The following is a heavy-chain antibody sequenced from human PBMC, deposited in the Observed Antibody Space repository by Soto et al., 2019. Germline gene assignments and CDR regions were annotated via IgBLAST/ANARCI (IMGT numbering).Heavy chain of an antibody. D-gene: IGHD3-10*01. V-gene: IGHV3-30-3*01. J-gene: IGHJ5*02. Sequence: QVQLVESGGGVVQPGRSLRLSCAASGFTFSSYAMHWVRQAPGKGLEWVAVISYDGSNKYYADSVKGRFTISRDNYKNTLYLQMNSMRAEDKAMYYCDRDQGETIWLGEVGWFDPWGQGTLVTVSS. CDR3: DRDQGETIWLGEVGWFDP. CDR2: ISYDGSNK. CDR1: GFTFSSYA.